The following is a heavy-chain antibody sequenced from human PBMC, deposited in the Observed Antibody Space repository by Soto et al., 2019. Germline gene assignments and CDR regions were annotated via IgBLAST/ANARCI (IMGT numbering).Heavy chain of an antibody. D-gene: IGHD6-19*01. V-gene: IGHV3-48*02. CDR3: ARDRTSGWSPPYGMEV. Sequence: GGSLRLSCAASGFTFSSYNMNWVRQAPGRGLEWVSYIGSAGSTINYADSVKGRFTISRDNAENSLYLQMNSLGDEDTAVYYCARDRTSGWSPPYGMEVWGQGTAVTVSS. J-gene: IGHJ6*02. CDR1: GFTFSSYN. CDR2: IGSAGSTI.